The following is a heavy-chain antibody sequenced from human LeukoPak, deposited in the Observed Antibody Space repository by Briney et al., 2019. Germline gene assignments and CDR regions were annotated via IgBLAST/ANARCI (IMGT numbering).Heavy chain of an antibody. J-gene: IGHJ4*02. CDR2: IYHSGSA. D-gene: IGHD2-15*01. Sequence: SETLPLTCTVSGGSISSGGNYWSWIRQHPGKGLEWIGYIYHSGSAYYDPSLKSRVTISIDTSKSQFSLRLSSVTAADTAVYYCARVLESGGSCFFDYWGQGILVTVSS. CDR3: ARVLESGGSCFFDY. V-gene: IGHV4-31*03. CDR1: GGSISSGGNY.